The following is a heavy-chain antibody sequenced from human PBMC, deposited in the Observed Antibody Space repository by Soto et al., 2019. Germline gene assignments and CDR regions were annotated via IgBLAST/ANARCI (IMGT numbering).Heavy chain of an antibody. D-gene: IGHD3-3*01. Sequence: EASVEVSCKXSGYTFTSYGISWVRQAPGQGLKWMGWISAYNGNTNYAQKLQGRVTMTTDTSTSTAYMELRSLRSDDTAVYYCARRGLTWHYDFWSGSYPGYYGMDVWGQGTTVTVSS. CDR2: ISAYNGNT. V-gene: IGHV1-18*01. CDR1: GYTFTSYG. CDR3: ARRGLTWHYDFWSGSYPGYYGMDV. J-gene: IGHJ6*02.